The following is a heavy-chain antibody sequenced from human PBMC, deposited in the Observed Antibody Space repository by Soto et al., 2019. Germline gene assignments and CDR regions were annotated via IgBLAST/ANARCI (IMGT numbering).Heavy chain of an antibody. D-gene: IGHD3-22*01. CDR2: INPSGGST. V-gene: IGHV1-46*03. CDR3: ARAGXPNHWYYDSSGYYQY. Sequence: GASVKVSCKASGYTFTSYYMHWVRQAPGQGLEWMGIINPSGGSTSYAQKFQGRVTMTRDTSTSTVYMELSSLRSEDTAVYYCARAGXPNHWYYDSSGYYQYWGQGTLVTVSS. CDR1: GYTFTSYY. J-gene: IGHJ4*02.